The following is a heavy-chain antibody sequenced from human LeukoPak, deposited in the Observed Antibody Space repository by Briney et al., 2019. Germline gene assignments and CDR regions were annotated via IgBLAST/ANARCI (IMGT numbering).Heavy chain of an antibody. CDR2: IYYSGST. J-gene: IGHJ4*02. CDR1: SGSISSGGYY. Sequence: SETLSLTCTVSSGSISSGGYYWSWIRQHPGKGLEWIGYIYYSGSTYYNPSLKSRVTISVDTSKNQFSLKLSSVTAADTAVYYCARDITGTTLVDYWGQGTLVTVSS. D-gene: IGHD1-7*01. CDR3: ARDITGTTLVDY. V-gene: IGHV4-31*03.